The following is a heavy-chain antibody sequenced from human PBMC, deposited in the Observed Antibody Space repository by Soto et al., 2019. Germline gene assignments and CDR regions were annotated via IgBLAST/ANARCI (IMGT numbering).Heavy chain of an antibody. D-gene: IGHD6-6*01. Sequence: QVQLVQSGAEVKKPGASVKVSCKASGYTFTRYGISWVRQAPGPGLEWMGWISAYNGNTNYAQKLQGRVTMTTDTSTSTAYMELRSLRSDDTAVYYCATTRGYSSSHQTFDYWGQGTLVTVSS. J-gene: IGHJ4*02. CDR1: GYTFTRYG. V-gene: IGHV1-18*01. CDR3: ATTRGYSSSHQTFDY. CDR2: ISAYNGNT.